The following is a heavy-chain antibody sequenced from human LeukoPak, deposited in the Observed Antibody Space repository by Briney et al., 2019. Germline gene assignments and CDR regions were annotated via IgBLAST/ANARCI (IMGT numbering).Heavy chain of an antibody. CDR1: GGSISSYY. CDR3: ARLWCGTACYYYYYYYMDV. Sequence: PSETLSLTCTVSGGSISSYYWGWIRQPPGKGLEWIGSIYRSGSTYYNPSLKSRVTISLDTSKNQFSLKLSSVTAADTAVYYCARLWCGTACYYYYYYYMDVWGKGTTVTVSS. J-gene: IGHJ6*03. CDR2: IYRSGST. V-gene: IGHV4-38-2*02. D-gene: IGHD2-2*01.